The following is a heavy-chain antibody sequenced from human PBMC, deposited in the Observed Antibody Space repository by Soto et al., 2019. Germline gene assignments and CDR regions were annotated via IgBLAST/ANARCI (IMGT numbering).Heavy chain of an antibody. J-gene: IGHJ4*02. CDR1: RFTFTSYA. CDR2: INAGNGNT. D-gene: IGHD3-10*01. CDR3: ARDQLPCCYGPRPLDY. V-gene: IGHV1-3*01. Sequence: SVKLSCYPSRFTFTSYAMHWVFQPPGQRLEWMGWINAGNGNTKYSQKFQGRVTITRDTSASTAYMELSSLRSEDTAVYYCARDQLPCCYGPRPLDYWVQRTLVTVSS.